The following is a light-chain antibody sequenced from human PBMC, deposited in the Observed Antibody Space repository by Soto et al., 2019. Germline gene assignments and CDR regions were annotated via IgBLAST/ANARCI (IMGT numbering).Light chain of an antibody. Sequence: IVLTQSPGTLSLSPGERATLSCRASQSVSSSYLAWYQQNPGQAPRPLIYGASSRATGIPDRFSGSGSGTDFTLTIIRLEPEDFAVYYCHQYGSSPRPFGQGTKVDIK. CDR3: HQYGSSPRP. CDR2: GAS. J-gene: IGKJ1*01. V-gene: IGKV3-20*01. CDR1: QSVSSSY.